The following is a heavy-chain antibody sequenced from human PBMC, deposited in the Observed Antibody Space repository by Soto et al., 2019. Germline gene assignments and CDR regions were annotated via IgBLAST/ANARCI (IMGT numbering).Heavy chain of an antibody. Sequence: EVQLLESGGGWVKPGGSLRLSCVVSGLSFDTYAMSWVRQAPGKGLEWVSVISGSGGSIWYADSVKDRFTISRNNSKTTLHLTMRSLRVKNTAVYYCARHGGPVVITFEFWGQGTVVTVSS. V-gene: IGHV3-23*01. J-gene: IGHJ4*02. CDR1: GLSFDTYA. CDR2: ISGSGGSI. CDR3: ARHGGPVVITFEF. D-gene: IGHD3-22*01.